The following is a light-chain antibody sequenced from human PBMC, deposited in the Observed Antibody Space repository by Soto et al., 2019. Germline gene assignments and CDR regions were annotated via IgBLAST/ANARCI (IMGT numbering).Light chain of an antibody. CDR2: KAS. V-gene: IGKV1-5*03. Sequence: DIYMSQCPSTLSATVGDRVTITCRASQSISSWLAWYQQKPGKAPKLLIYKASSLESGVPSRFSGSGSGTEFTLTISSLQPDDFATYYCQQYNSYSTSGQPAKV. CDR1: QSISSW. CDR3: QQYNSYST. J-gene: IGKJ1*01.